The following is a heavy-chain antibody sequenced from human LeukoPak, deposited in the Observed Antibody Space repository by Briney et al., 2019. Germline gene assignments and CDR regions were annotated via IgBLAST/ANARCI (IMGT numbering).Heavy chain of an antibody. J-gene: IGHJ4*02. Sequence: ASVKVSCKASGGTFSSYAISWVRQAPGKGLEWMGLVDPEDGETIYAEKFQGRVTITADTSTDTAYMELSSLRSEDTAVYYCATSPPPAAISVYWGQGTLVTVSS. CDR1: GGTFSSYA. V-gene: IGHV1-69-2*01. CDR2: VDPEDGET. CDR3: ATSPPPAAISVY. D-gene: IGHD2-2*02.